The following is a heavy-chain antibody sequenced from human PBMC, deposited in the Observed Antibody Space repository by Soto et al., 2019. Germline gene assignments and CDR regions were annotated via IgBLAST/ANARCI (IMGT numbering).Heavy chain of an antibody. CDR2: IDYSGTT. CDR1: GGSISSSSYH. J-gene: IGHJ5*01. Sequence: SETLSLTCTVSGGSISSSSYHWGWIPKPPGKGLEWIGSIDYSGTTFYNASLNSRVTISADTSKNQFSLKLSSVTAADTALYYCARRTNTAGGWFDSWGQGALVTVSS. V-gene: IGHV4-39*01. D-gene: IGHD6-13*01. CDR3: ARRTNTAGGWFDS.